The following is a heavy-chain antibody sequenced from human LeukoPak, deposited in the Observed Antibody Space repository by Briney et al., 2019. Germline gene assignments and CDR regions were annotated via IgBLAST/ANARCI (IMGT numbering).Heavy chain of an antibody. Sequence: GGSLRLSCAASGFTFSSYWMSWVRQAPGKGLEWVANIKQDGSNKYYADSVKGRFTISRDNSKNTLYLQMNSLRAEDTAVYYCAKDGRYGSGSYYPDYWGQGTLVTVSS. D-gene: IGHD3-10*01. V-gene: IGHV3-7*01. J-gene: IGHJ4*02. CDR3: AKDGRYGSGSYYPDY. CDR1: GFTFSSYW. CDR2: IKQDGSNK.